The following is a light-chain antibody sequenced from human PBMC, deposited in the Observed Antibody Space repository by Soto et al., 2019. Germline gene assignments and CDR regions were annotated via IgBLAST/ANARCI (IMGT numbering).Light chain of an antibody. CDR1: QGVRTY. V-gene: IGKV1-17*03. J-gene: IGKJ1*01. CDR3: QHYKSYPWT. Sequence: DIQMTQSPFAMSASLADRVNIXXRSSQGVRTYLAWFQQKPGKVPKRXIYKASSLQSGVPSRFSGSGSGTEFTLTISSLQPDDFATYYCQHYKSYPWTFGQGTKVDIK. CDR2: KAS.